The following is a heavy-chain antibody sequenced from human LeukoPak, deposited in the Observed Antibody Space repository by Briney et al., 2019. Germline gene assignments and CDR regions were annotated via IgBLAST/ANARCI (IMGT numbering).Heavy chain of an antibody. CDR1: GGSISSSY. D-gene: IGHD6-19*01. CDR3: ARAPLYSGGSGWSIYYFYAMDV. V-gene: IGHV4-59*01. Sequence: KTSQTLSLTCTVSGGSISSSYWSWVRQPPGKGLEWIGYIDNSGSTNYNPSLKSRVTISLDTSKSQFSLKLSSVTAADTAVYYCARAPLYSGGSGWSIYYFYAMDVWGQGTTVTVSS. CDR2: IDNSGST. J-gene: IGHJ6*02.